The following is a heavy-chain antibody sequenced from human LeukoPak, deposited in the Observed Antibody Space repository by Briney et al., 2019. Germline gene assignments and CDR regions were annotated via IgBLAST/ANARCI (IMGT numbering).Heavy chain of an antibody. CDR3: AKGPSYDILTGIFDY. Sequence: GGSLRLSCAASGFTFSGFYMSWIRQAPGKGLEWVAVISYDGSNKYYADSVKGRFTIPRDNSKNTLYLQMNSLRAEDTAVYYCAKGPSYDILTGIFDYWGQGTLVTVSS. CDR1: GFTFSGFY. V-gene: IGHV3-30*18. CDR2: ISYDGSNK. J-gene: IGHJ4*02. D-gene: IGHD3-9*01.